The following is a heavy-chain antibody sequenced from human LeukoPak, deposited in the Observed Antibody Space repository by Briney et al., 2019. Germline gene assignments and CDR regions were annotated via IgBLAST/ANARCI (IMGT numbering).Heavy chain of an antibody. D-gene: IGHD6-13*01. CDR2: IYSGGST. CDR3: ARDRYSSSWYGYFDY. CDR1: GFTVSSNY. Sequence: GGSLRLSCAASGFTVSSNYMSWVRQAPVKGLEWVSVIYSGGSTHYADSAKGRFTISRDNSKNMLYLQMNSLRAEDTAVYYCARDRYSSSWYGYFDYWGQGTLVTVSS. V-gene: IGHV3-53*01. J-gene: IGHJ4*02.